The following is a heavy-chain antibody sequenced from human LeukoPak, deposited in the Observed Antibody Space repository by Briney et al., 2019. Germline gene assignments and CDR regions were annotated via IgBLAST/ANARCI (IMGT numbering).Heavy chain of an antibody. CDR1: GFTFSIHW. Sequence: GGSLRLSCAASGFTFSIHWMHWVRQAPGKGLVWVSRMNTDGTNTAYADSVKGRFTISRDNARNTLYLQMNSLRAEDTAVYYCARDGTYSSSSFDYWGQGTLVTVSS. D-gene: IGHD6-6*01. CDR3: ARDGTYSSSSFDY. CDR2: MNTDGTNT. V-gene: IGHV3-74*01. J-gene: IGHJ4*02.